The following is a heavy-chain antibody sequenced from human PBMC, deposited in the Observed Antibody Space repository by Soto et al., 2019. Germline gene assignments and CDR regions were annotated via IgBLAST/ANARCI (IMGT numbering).Heavy chain of an antibody. CDR3: AGSAAVAGLTFRENWF. V-gene: IGHV3-30*03. CDR2: ISYDGSNK. J-gene: IGHJ5*01. CDR1: GFTFSSYG. Sequence: PGGSLRLSCAASGFTFSSYGMHWVRQAPGKGLEWVAVISYDGSNKYYADSVKGRFTISRDNSKNTLYLQMNSLRAEDTALYYTAGSAAVAGLTFRENWF. D-gene: IGHD3-10*01.